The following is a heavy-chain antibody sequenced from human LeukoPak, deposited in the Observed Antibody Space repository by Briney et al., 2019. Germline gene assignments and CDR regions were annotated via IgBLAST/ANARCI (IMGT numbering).Heavy chain of an antibody. J-gene: IGHJ4*02. CDR1: GFTFSSYA. CDR3: AREDRFTIFGVVNY. CDR2: IGGGGGSP. V-gene: IGHV3-23*01. Sequence: GGSLRLSCAASGFTFSSYAMNWVRQAPGKGLEWVSAIGGGGGSPYYADSVKGRFTISRDNSKNTLYLQMNSLRADDTAVYYCAREDRFTIFGVVNYWGQGTLVTVSS. D-gene: IGHD3-3*01.